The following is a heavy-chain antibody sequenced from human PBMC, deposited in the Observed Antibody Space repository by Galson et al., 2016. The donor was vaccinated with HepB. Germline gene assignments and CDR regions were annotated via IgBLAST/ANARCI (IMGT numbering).Heavy chain of an antibody. D-gene: IGHD3-22*01. CDR3: ARSGTYYIFDF. Sequence: RQSPGKGLEWIGYFYGSGRTDYNPSLKSRVTLSVDTSKNQFSLKLSSMTAADTAVYYCARSGTYYIFDFWGQGTLVTVSS. V-gene: IGHV4-59*01. CDR2: FYGSGRT. J-gene: IGHJ4*02.